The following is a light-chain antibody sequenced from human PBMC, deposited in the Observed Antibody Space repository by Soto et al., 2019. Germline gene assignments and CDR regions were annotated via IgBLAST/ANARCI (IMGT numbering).Light chain of an antibody. CDR1: QSISSW. V-gene: IGKV1-5*01. CDR2: DAS. CDR3: QQYNSYPWT. J-gene: IGKJ1*01. Sequence: DIQMTQSPSTLSASVGDRVTITCPASQSISSWLAWYQQKPGKAPKLLIYDASSLESGVPSRFSGSGSGTEFTLTISSLQPDDFATYYCQQYNSYPWTFGQGTKAEIK.